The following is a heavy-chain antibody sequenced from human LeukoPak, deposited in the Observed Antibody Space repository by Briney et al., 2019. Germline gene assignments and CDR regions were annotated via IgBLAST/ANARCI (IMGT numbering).Heavy chain of an antibody. CDR1: GESLNSYY. CDR2: IYESGTT. J-gene: IGHJ4*02. D-gene: IGHD2-15*01. Sequence: SETLSLTCAVHGESLNSYYWSWVRQPPGEGLEWIGEIYESGTTEYNPSLKSRVTISMVPSKRQFSLSLSSVTAADTAVYYCARGAWATRLGSWGLGTPVIVSS. CDR3: ARGAWATRLGS. V-gene: IGHV4-34*01.